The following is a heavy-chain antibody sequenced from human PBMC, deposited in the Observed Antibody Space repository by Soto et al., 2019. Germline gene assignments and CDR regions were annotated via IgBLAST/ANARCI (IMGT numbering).Heavy chain of an antibody. CDR1: GYTFTSYG. J-gene: IGHJ4*02. V-gene: IGHV1-18*01. CDR3: ARDVIGHDNYESIGYYFVH. CDR2: ISAYNGNT. D-gene: IGHD3-16*01. Sequence: GASVKVCCKASGYTFTSYGISWVRQAPGQGLEWMGWISAYNGNTNDAQKFQDRVTMTTDTSTSTVYRELRGLKSEVTAVYYCARDVIGHDNYESIGYYFVHWGPGTLVTVAS.